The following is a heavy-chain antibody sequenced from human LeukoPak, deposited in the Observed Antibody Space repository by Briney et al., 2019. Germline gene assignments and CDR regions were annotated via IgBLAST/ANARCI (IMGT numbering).Heavy chain of an antibody. Sequence: GGSLRLSCAASGFTFSSSSMNWVRQAPGKGLEWVSYSSTSSTIYYADSVKGRFTISRDNAKNSLYLQMNSLRAEDTAVYYCAKDPDYDSSGYFVYWGQGTLVTVSS. CDR2: SSTSSTI. J-gene: IGHJ4*02. V-gene: IGHV3-48*04. D-gene: IGHD3-22*01. CDR3: AKDPDYDSSGYFVY. CDR1: GFTFSSSS.